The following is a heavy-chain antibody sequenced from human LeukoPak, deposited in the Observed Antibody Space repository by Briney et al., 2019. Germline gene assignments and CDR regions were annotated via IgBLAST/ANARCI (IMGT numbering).Heavy chain of an antibody. CDR3: ARWLEASAGPVNN. V-gene: IGHV3-74*01. Sequence: GGSLRLSCAASGFTFSTDWMHWVRQAPGKGLVWVSRINSDGSTTSYADSVKGRFTISRDNVKNTLYLQMNSLRAEDTAVYCCARWLEASAGPVNNWGQGTLVTVSS. CDR2: INSDGSTT. CDR1: GFTFSTDW. J-gene: IGHJ4*02. D-gene: IGHD5-12*01.